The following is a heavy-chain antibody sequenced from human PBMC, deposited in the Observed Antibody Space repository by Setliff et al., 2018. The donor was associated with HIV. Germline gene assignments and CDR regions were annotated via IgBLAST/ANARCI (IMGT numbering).Heavy chain of an antibody. CDR1: GDAFSNYA. CDR2: IIPIIGTT. Sequence: ASVKVSCKASGDAFSNYAFIWVRQAPGQGLEWIGGIIPIIGTTNYAQKFQGRVTITADEPTSTAYMELSSLRSEDTAVYYCATLSYWGQGTPVTVSS. V-gene: IGHV1-69*13. CDR3: ATLSY. J-gene: IGHJ4*02.